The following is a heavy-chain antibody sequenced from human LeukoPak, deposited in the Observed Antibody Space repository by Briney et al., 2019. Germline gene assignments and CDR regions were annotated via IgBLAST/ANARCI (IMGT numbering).Heavy chain of an antibody. CDR3: ARDLENSYGYYYFDY. D-gene: IGHD5-18*01. CDR1: GGSISSGSYY. V-gene: IGHV4-61*02. CDR2: IYTSGST. J-gene: IGHJ4*02. Sequence: SETLSLTCTVSGGSISSGSYYWSWIRQPAGKGLEWIGRIYTSGSTNYNPSLKSRVTISVDTSKNQFSLKLSSVTAADTAVYYCARDLENSYGYYYFDYWGQGTLVTVSS.